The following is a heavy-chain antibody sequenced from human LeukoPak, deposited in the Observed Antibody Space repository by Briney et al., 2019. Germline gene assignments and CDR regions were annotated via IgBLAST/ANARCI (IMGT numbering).Heavy chain of an antibody. J-gene: IGHJ4*02. CDR2: ISGSGGST. V-gene: IGHV3-23*01. D-gene: IGHD3-10*01. CDR1: GFTFSSYA. CDR3: AKDLGYYGSITYFDY. Sequence: GGSLRLSCAASGFTFSSYAMSWVRQAPGKGLEWVPAISGSGGSTYYADSVKGRFTISRDNSKNTLYLQMNSLRAEDTAVYYCAKDLGYYGSITYFDYWGQGTLVTVSS.